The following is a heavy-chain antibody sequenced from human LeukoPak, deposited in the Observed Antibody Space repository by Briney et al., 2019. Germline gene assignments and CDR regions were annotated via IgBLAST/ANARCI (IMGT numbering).Heavy chain of an antibody. CDR1: GGSISSYY. CDR3: ARDRSGTGMDV. V-gene: IGHV4-59*01. Sequence: SETLSLTCTASGGSISSYYWSWIRQPPGKGLEWIGYIYCSGSTNYNPSLKSRVTISVDTSKNQFSLKLSSVTAADTAVYYCARDRSGTGMDVWGKGTTVTVSS. J-gene: IGHJ6*04. CDR2: IYCSGST.